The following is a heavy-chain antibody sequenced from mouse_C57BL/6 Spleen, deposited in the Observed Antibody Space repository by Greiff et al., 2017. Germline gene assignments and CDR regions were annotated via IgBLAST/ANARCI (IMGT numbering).Heavy chain of an antibody. V-gene: IGHV14-4*01. CDR2: IDPENGDT. Sequence: EVQLQESGAELVRPGASVKLSCTASGFNIKDDYMHWVKQRPEQGLEWIGWIDPENGDTEYASKFQGKATITADTSSNTAYLQLSSLTSEDTAVYYCTTRGAYYGPGYFDVWGTGTTVTVSS. CDR3: TTRGAYYGPGYFDV. CDR1: GFNIKDDY. D-gene: IGHD1-2*01. J-gene: IGHJ1*03.